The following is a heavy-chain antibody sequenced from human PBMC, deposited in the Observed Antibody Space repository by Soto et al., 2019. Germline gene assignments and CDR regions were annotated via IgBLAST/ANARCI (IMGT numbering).Heavy chain of an antibody. CDR1: GYSIRNGYY. Sequence: SETLSLTCAVSGYSIRNGYYWGCIRQPPGKGLELIGTIYHSGSTYYNPSLKSRVTISVDASENHFSLKLSSVTAADTAVYYCARVGPYCGGDCYSPPPWGQGTLVTVSS. J-gene: IGHJ5*02. D-gene: IGHD2-21*02. V-gene: IGHV4-38-2*01. CDR3: ARVGPYCGGDCYSPPP. CDR2: IYHSGST.